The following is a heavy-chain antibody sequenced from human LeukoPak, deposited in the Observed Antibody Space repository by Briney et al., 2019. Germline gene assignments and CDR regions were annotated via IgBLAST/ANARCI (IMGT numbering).Heavy chain of an antibody. V-gene: IGHV3-64D*09. J-gene: IGHJ4*02. CDR3: VKAQYSGYDLDY. Sequence: PGGSLRPSCSASGFTFSRYAMNWVRQAPGKGLEYVSAISSNGGSTYYADSVKGRFTISRDNSKNTLYLQMSSLRAEDTAVYYCVKAQYSGYDLDYWGQGTLVTVPS. CDR2: ISSNGGST. D-gene: IGHD5-12*01. CDR1: GFTFSRYA.